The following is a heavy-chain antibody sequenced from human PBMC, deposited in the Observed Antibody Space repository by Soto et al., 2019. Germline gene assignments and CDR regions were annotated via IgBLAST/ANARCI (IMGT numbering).Heavy chain of an antibody. CDR2: IIPIFGTA. CDR1: GGTFSSYA. V-gene: IGHV1-69*13. J-gene: IGHJ5*02. CDR3: ARRRLINQIAAAVPGWFDP. D-gene: IGHD6-13*01. Sequence: ASVKVSCKASGGTFSSYAISWVRQAPGQGLEWMGGIIPIFGTANYAQKFQGRVTITADESTSTAYMELSSLRSEDTAVYYCARRRLINQIAAAVPGWFDPWGQGTLVTVSS.